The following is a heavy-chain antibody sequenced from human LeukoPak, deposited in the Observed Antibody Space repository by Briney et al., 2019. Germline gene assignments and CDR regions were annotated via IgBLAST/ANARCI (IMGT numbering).Heavy chain of an antibody. V-gene: IGHV3-21*01. CDR1: GFTFSSYS. Sequence: GGSLRLSCAASGFTFSSYSMNWARQAPGKGLEWVSSISSSSSYIYYADSVKGRFTISRDNAKNSLYLQMNSLRAEDTAVYYCARDLRYFDWPMSDYWGQGTLVTVSS. CDR2: ISSSSSYI. J-gene: IGHJ4*02. CDR3: ARDLRYFDWPMSDY. D-gene: IGHD3-9*01.